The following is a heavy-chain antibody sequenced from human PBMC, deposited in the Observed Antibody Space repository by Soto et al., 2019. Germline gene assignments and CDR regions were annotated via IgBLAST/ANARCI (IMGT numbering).Heavy chain of an antibody. V-gene: IGHV4-59*11. CDR1: GGSISNHY. D-gene: IGHD2-21*02. Sequence: SGTLSLPCTVSGGSISNHYWSWIPQPPGKGLGWIGDIYYNGNTHYKPSLKSRVTMSVDTPKNQISLRLSPVTVGDRAVYYCTGATWYSEYWGQGTRVTVSS. CDR2: IYYNGNT. CDR3: TGATWYSEY. J-gene: IGHJ4*02.